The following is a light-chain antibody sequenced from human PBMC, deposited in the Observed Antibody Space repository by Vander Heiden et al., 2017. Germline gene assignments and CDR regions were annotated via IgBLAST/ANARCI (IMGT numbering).Light chain of an antibody. Sequence: QSALTQPASVSGSPGLSIPISCSGTSSDVGGYNYVSWYQQHPGKAPKLMIYDVSNRPSGVSNRFSGSKSGNTASLTISGLQAEDEADYYCSSYTSSSTWVFGGGTKLTVL. V-gene: IGLV2-14*03. CDR2: DVS. CDR1: SSDVGGYNY. J-gene: IGLJ3*02. CDR3: SSYTSSSTWV.